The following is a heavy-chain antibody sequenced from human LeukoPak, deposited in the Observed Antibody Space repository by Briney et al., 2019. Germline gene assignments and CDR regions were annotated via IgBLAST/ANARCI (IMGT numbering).Heavy chain of an antibody. V-gene: IGHV3-23*01. J-gene: IGHJ4*02. CDR1: GFTFSSYA. CDR2: TTGSGEST. Sequence: GGSLRLSCAASGFTFSSYALTWVRQAPGKGLEWISATTGSGESTYYADSVKGRITISRDNSKNTLYLQINSLRADDTAIYYCAKVLNSYQSSGYYYFFDYWGRGTLVTVSS. D-gene: IGHD3-22*01. CDR3: AKVLNSYQSSGYYYFFDY.